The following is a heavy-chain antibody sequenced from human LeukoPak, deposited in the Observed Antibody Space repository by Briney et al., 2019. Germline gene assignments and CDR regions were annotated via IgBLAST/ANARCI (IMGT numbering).Heavy chain of an antibody. CDR1: GGSISGTPYY. CDR3: ARGGYSSGWYASVGRHFDY. CDR2: IYYSGST. J-gene: IGHJ4*02. D-gene: IGHD6-19*01. V-gene: IGHV4-39*07. Sequence: SETLSLTCAISGGSISGTPYYWGWIRQPPGKGLEWIGSIYYSGSTYYNPSLKSRLTISVDTSKNQFSLKLSSVTAADTAVYYCARGGYSSGWYASVGRHFDYWGQGTLVTVSS.